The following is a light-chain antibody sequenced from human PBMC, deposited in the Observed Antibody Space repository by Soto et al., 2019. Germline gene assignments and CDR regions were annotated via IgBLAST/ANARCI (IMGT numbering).Light chain of an antibody. J-gene: IGLJ1*01. CDR1: SSNIGAGYD. CDR2: GNS. V-gene: IGLV1-40*01. Sequence: HSVLTKAPPVFWGPGQKVTPSLTGGSSNIGAGYDVHWYQQLPGTAPKLLIYGNSNRPSGVPDRFSGSKSGTSASLTISGLQAEDEADYYCSSYAGIDTRYVFGGGTKVTVL. CDR3: SSYAGIDTRYV.